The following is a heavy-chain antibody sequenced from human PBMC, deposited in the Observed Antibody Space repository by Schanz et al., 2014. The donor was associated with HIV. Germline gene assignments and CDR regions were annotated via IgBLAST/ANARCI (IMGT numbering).Heavy chain of an antibody. Sequence: QVQLVESGGGVVQPGRSLRLSCAASGFIFSSYGMHWVRQAPGKGLEWGAVIWYEGSKKYYVDSVKGRFTISRDNSKNTLYLQMNSLRAEDTAVYYCARDRMTANWKNDMDVWGQGTTVTVSS. CDR1: GFIFSSYG. CDR2: IWYEGSKK. CDR3: ARDRMTANWKNDMDV. D-gene: IGHD2-21*02. J-gene: IGHJ6*02. V-gene: IGHV3-33*01.